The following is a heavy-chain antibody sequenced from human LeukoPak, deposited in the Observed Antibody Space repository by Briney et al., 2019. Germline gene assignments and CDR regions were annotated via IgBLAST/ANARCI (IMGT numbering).Heavy chain of an antibody. V-gene: IGHV3-11*01. CDR2: ISSSGSII. Sequence: PGGSLRLSCAASGFIFSDYYMSWIRQAAGKGLEWISYISSSGSIIYNADSVKGRFTISRDNAKNSLYLQMNSLRSEDTAVYYCARDGSGSQAFDYWGQGTLVTVSS. CDR1: GFIFSDYY. CDR3: ARDGSGSQAFDY. J-gene: IGHJ4*02. D-gene: IGHD3-10*01.